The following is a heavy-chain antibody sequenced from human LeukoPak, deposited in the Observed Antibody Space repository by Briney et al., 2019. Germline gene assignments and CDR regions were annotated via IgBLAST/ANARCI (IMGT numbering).Heavy chain of an antibody. CDR3: AGPGYCSGGSCYRFDY. J-gene: IGHJ4*02. CDR2: INHSGST. Sequence: SETLSLTCAVYGGSFSGYYWSWIRQPPGKGLEWIGEINHSGSTDYNPSLKSRVTISVDTSKNQFSLKLSSVTAADTAVYYCAGPGYCSGGSCYRFDYWGQGTLVTVSS. D-gene: IGHD2-15*01. CDR1: GGSFSGYY. V-gene: IGHV4-34*01.